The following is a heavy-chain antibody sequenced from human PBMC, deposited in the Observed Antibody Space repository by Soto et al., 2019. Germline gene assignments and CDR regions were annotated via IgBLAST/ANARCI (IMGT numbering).Heavy chain of an antibody. D-gene: IGHD3-10*01. CDR3: AGGGLWFFRS. CDR1: GGSFSGYY. CDR2: INHSGST. J-gene: IGHJ5*02. Sequence: PSETLSLTCAVYGGSFSGYYWSWIRQPPGKGLEWIGEINHSGSTNYNPSLKSRVTISVDTSKNQFSLKLSSVTAADTAVYYCAGGGLWFFRSWGQGTLVTVSS. V-gene: IGHV4-34*01.